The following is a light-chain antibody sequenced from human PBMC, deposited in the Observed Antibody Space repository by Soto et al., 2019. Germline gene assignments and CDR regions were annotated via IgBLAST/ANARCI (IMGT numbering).Light chain of an antibody. CDR3: QQYKTYSRT. J-gene: IGKJ1*01. Sequence: DIQMTKSPSTLSPSVEDTITITSRASQSINTWLAWYQQKQGEAPNPLIYEGSILERGVPARFSGSGSGTEFTLTISRLQPDDFATFYCQQYKTYSRTFGQGTKVEVK. CDR1: QSINTW. CDR2: EGS. V-gene: IGKV1-5*03.